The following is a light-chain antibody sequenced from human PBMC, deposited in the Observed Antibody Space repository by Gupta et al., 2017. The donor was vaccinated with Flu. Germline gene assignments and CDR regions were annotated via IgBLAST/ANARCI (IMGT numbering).Light chain of an antibody. CDR2: EVG. CDR3: SSYTSSSTVV. J-gene: IGLJ2*01. Sequence: QSALTQPAPVSGSPGQPIPIPCTGTSSDVGGYHYVSWYQQHPGKAPQLMLYEVGNRPSGVSNRFSGSKSGNTASLTITGLQAEDEADYYCSSYTSSSTVVFGGGTKLTVL. CDR1: SSDVGGYHY. V-gene: IGLV2-14*01.